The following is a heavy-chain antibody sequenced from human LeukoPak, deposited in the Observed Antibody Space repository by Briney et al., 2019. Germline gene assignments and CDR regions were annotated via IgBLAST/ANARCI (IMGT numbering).Heavy chain of an antibody. J-gene: IGHJ4*02. D-gene: IGHD3-3*01. V-gene: IGHV3-53*01. CDR3: AKGQYDFWSGYPD. Sequence: GGSLRLSCAASGFTVSSNYMSWVRQAPGKGLEWVSVIYSGGSTYYADSVKGRFTISRDNSKNTLYLQMNSLRAEDTAVYYCAKGQYDFWSGYPDWGQGTLVTVSS. CDR1: GFTVSSNY. CDR2: IYSGGST.